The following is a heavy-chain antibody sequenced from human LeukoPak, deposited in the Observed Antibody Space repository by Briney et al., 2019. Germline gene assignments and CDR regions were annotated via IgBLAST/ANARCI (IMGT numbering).Heavy chain of an antibody. D-gene: IGHD5-18*01. CDR3: ARTAAYSYGYA. J-gene: IGHJ5*02. CDR2: IFYSGST. CDR1: GGSISTNNYY. Sequence: SETLSLTCTVSGGSISTNNYYWGWIRQPPGKGLEWIGNIFYSGSTYYNPSLKSRVTISVDTSKNQFSLKLSSVTAADTAVYYCARTAAYSYGYAWGQGTLVTVSS. V-gene: IGHV4-39*01.